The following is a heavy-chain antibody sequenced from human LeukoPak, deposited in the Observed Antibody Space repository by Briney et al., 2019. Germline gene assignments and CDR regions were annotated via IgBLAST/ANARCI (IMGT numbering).Heavy chain of an antibody. CDR1: GFTFRSYG. CDR3: AKEFTVTSPFDY. J-gene: IGHJ4*02. CDR2: ISYDGSKK. V-gene: IGHV3-30*18. Sequence: GESLRLSCGVSGFTFRSYGMHWVRQAPGKGLEWVAVISYDGSKKYYADSVKGRFSISRDNSKNTLYLQMNSLRAEDTAVYYCAKEFTVTSPFDYWGQGTLVTVSS. D-gene: IGHD4-17*01.